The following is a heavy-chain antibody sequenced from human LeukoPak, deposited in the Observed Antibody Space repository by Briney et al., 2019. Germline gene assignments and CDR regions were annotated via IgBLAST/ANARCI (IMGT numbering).Heavy chain of an antibody. D-gene: IGHD2-15*01. J-gene: IGHJ4*02. V-gene: IGHV3-7*01. CDR2: IKQDGSEK. CDR1: GFIFSNYW. CDR3: ARYCSGNNCYAFDY. Sequence: PGGSLRLSCAASGFIFSNYWMGWVRQTPGKGLEWVANIKQDGSEKYYVDSVKGRFTISRDNAKNSLYLQMNSLRAEDTAVYYCARYCSGNNCYAFDYWGQGTLVTVSS.